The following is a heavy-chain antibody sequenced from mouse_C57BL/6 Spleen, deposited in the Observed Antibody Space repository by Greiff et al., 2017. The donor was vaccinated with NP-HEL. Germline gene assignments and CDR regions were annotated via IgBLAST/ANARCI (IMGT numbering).Heavy chain of an antibody. V-gene: IGHV1-22*01. Sequence: DVQLQESGPELVKPGASVKMSCKASGYTFTDYNMHWVKQSHGKSLEWIGYINPNNGGTSYNQKFKGKATLTVNKSSSTAYMELRSLTSEDSAVYYCARYYYGSSYWYFDVWGTGTTVTVSS. CDR3: ARYYYGSSYWYFDV. J-gene: IGHJ1*03. CDR2: INPNNGGT. D-gene: IGHD1-1*01. CDR1: GYTFTDYN.